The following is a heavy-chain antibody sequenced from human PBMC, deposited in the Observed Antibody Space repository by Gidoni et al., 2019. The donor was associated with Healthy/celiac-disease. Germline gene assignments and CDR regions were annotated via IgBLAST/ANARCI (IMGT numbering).Heavy chain of an antibody. J-gene: IGHJ4*02. CDR2: IYYSGST. CDR3: ARGPMIVVVPPLYYFDY. Sequence: QVQLQESGPGLVKPSETLSLTCTVSGGSVSSGSYYWSWIRQPPGKGLEWIGYIYYSGSTNYNPSLKSRVTISVDTSKNQFSLKLSSVTAADTAVYYCARGPMIVVVPPLYYFDYWGQGTLVTVSS. D-gene: IGHD3-22*01. V-gene: IGHV4-61*01. CDR1: GGSVSSGSYY.